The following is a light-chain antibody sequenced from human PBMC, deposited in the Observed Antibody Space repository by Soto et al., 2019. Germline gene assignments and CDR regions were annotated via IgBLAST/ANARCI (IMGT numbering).Light chain of an antibody. CDR3: SSYTRRSTLV. V-gene: IGLV2-14*01. CDR2: EVA. J-gene: IGLJ3*02. Sequence: QSALTQPASVSGSPGQSITISCTGTTSDVGGYNFVSWYQQSPGNAPKLMIYEVANRPSGVSDRFSGSKSGNTASLTIPGLQAEDEADYYCSSYTRRSTLVFGGGTKLTVL. CDR1: TSDVGGYNF.